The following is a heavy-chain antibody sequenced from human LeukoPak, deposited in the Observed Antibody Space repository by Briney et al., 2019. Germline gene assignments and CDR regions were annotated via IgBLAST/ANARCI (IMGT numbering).Heavy chain of an antibody. J-gene: IGHJ4*02. CDR2: IYYSGST. V-gene: IGHV4-39*01. D-gene: IGHD5-24*01. CDR1: GGSISSSSYY. CDR3: ARMARLGYFDY. Sequence: SETLSLTCTVSGGSISSSSYYWGWIRQPPGKGLEWIGSIYYSGSTYYNPSLKSRVTISVDTSKNQFSLKVTSVTAADTTVYYCARMARLGYFDYWGQGTLVTVSS.